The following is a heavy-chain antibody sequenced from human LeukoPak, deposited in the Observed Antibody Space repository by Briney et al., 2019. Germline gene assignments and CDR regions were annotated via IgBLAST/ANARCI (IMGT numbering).Heavy chain of an antibody. V-gene: IGHV3-48*04. CDR3: ARDELELQGFDY. CDR2: ISSSSSTI. CDR1: GFTFSSYS. J-gene: IGHJ4*02. D-gene: IGHD1-7*01. Sequence: GGSLRLSCAASGFTFSSYSMNWVRQTPGKGLEWLSYISSSSSTIYYADSVKGRFTISRDNAKNSLYLQMNSLRAEDTAVYYCARDELELQGFDYWGQGTLVTVSS.